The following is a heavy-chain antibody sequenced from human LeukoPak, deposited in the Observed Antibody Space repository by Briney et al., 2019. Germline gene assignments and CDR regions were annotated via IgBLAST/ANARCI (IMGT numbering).Heavy chain of an antibody. CDR1: GYMFDVFY. Sequence: GASLKVSCEGSGYMFDVFYMHWVRQGPRQGLEWVGWIDPNNGETVYAQEFQGRVTMTRDTSIATAYMELTSLTFDDSAVYYCVTSGGLPSNTLSVWGQGTKVTVSS. V-gene: IGHV1-2*02. CDR2: IDPNNGET. D-gene: IGHD2-15*01. J-gene: IGHJ3*01. CDR3: VTSGGLPSNTLSV.